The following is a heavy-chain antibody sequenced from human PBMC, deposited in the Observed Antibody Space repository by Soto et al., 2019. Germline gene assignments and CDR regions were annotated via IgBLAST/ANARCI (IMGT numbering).Heavy chain of an antibody. CDR1: GGSISSYY. J-gene: IGHJ6*02. V-gene: IGHV4-4*07. D-gene: IGHD3-10*01. CDR2: IYTSGST. CDR3: ARGYYYGSGSYYLDYYYYGMDV. Sequence: SETLSLTCTVSGGSISSYYWSWIRQPAGEGLEWIGRIYTSGSTNYNPSLKSRVTMSVDTSKNQFSLKLSSVTAADTAVYYCARGYYYGSGSYYLDYYYYGMDVWGQGTTVTVSS.